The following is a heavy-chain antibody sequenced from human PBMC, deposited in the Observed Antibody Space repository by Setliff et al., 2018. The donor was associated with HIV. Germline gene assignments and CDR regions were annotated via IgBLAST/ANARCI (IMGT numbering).Heavy chain of an antibody. Sequence: GESLKLSCRASGYAFDNYWIGWVRQMHGKGLEWMGVIYPGDSVTRYGPSFQGQVTISADRSISTAYLQWSSLRASDTAVYYCAKRRRAPGTADLEAFWGQGTLVTVSS. CDR2: IYPGDSVT. CDR1: GYAFDNYW. D-gene: IGHD2-21*02. CDR3: AKRRRAPGTADLEAF. J-gene: IGHJ4*02. V-gene: IGHV5-51*01.